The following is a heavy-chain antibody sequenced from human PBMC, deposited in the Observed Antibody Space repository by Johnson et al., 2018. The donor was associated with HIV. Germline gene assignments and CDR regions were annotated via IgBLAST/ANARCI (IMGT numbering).Heavy chain of an antibody. J-gene: IGHJ3*02. CDR3: AREQELIGERAFDI. D-gene: IGHD6-13*01. Sequence: VQLVESGGGVVQPGRSLRLSCAASEFTFSTFSRNAMHWVRQTPGKGLAWVSAVSAGGDNTYYADSVEGRFTISRDNSKNTLYLQMNSLRAEDTAVYYCAREQELIGERAFDIWGQGTMVTVSS. V-gene: IGHV3-23*04. CDR1: EFTFSTFSRNA. CDR2: VSAGGDNT.